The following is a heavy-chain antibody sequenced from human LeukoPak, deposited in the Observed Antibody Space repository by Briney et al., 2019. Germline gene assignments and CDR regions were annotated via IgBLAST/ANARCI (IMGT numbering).Heavy chain of an antibody. CDR3: ARRSTYYYDSSGYGIFDY. J-gene: IGHJ4*02. CDR1: GGSISSGSYY. Sequence: PSETLSLTCTVSGGSISSGSYYWSWIRQPAGKGLEWIGRIYTSGSTNYNPSLKSRVTISVDTSKNQFSLKLSSVTAADTAVYYCARRSTYYYDSSGYGIFDYWGQGTLVTVSS. D-gene: IGHD3-22*01. V-gene: IGHV4-61*02. CDR2: IYTSGST.